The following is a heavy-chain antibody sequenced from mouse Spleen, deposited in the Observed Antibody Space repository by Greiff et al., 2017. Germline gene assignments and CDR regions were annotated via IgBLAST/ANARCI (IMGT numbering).Heavy chain of an antibody. V-gene: IGHV5-17*01. Sequence: EVQLVESGGGLVKPGGSLKLSCAASGFTFSDYGMHWVRQAPEKGLEWVAYISSGSSTIYYADTVKGRFTISRDNAKNTLFLQMTSLRSEDTAMYYCARRYGYDDYYAMDYWGQGTSVTVSS. CDR2: ISSGSSTI. J-gene: IGHJ4*01. CDR1: GFTFSDYG. D-gene: IGHD2-2*01. CDR3: ARRYGYDDYYAMDY.